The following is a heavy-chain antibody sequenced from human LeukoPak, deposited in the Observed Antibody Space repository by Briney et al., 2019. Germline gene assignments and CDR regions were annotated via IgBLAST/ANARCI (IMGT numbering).Heavy chain of an antibody. V-gene: IGHV4-59*01. J-gene: IGHJ4*02. Sequence: SETLSLTCTASGGSISSYYWSWIRQPPGKGLEWIGYIYYSGSTNYNPSLKSRVTISVDTSKNQFSLKLSSVTAADTAVYYCARSVTMVRGVPYYFDYWGQGTLVTVSS. CDR2: IYYSGST. CDR3: ARSVTMVRGVPYYFDY. CDR1: GGSISSYY. D-gene: IGHD3-10*01.